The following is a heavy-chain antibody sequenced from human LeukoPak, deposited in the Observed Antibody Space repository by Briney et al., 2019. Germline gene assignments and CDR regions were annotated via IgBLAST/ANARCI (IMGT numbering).Heavy chain of an antibody. CDR2: IRSDGSIK. D-gene: IGHD2-2*03. J-gene: IGHJ4*02. CDR3: ASTHRMDMPGVGKHFLDY. CDR1: GFSFSDYG. V-gene: IGHV3-30*02. Sequence: GGSLRLSCAASGFSFSDYGMEWVRQAPGKGLEWVAFIRSDGSIKYYLDSVKGRFTISRDNTKNSLYLQMNSLRAEDTAVYFCASTHRMDMPGVGKHFLDYWGQGTLVTVSS.